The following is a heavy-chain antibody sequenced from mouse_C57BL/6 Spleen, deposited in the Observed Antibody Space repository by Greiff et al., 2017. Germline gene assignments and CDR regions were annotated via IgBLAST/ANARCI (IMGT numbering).Heavy chain of an antibody. V-gene: IGHV5-16*01. CDR3: ARRGNYYAMDY. Sequence: EVQLVESEGGLVQPGSSMKLSCTASGFTFSDYYMAWVRQVPEKGLEWVANINYDGSSTYYLDSLKSRFIISRDNAKNILYLQMSSLKSEDTATYSCARRGNYYAMDYWGQGPSVTVSS. CDR2: INYDGSST. J-gene: IGHJ4*01. CDR1: GFTFSDYY. D-gene: IGHD2-1*01.